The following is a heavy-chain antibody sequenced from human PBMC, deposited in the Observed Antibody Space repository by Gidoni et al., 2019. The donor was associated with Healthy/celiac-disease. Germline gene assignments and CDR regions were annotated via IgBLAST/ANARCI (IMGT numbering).Heavy chain of an antibody. CDR3: AREPGTYYYDQ. J-gene: IGHJ4*02. CDR2: IKQDGSEK. Sequence: EVQLVESGGGCVQPGGSRRLSCAASGFNFSSYWMSWVRQAPGKGLGWVANIKQDGSEKYYVDSVKGRFTISRDNAKNSLYLQMNSLGAEDTAVYYCAREPGTYYYDQWSQGTLVTVSS. V-gene: IGHV3-7*01. D-gene: IGHD3-10*01. CDR1: GFNFSSYW.